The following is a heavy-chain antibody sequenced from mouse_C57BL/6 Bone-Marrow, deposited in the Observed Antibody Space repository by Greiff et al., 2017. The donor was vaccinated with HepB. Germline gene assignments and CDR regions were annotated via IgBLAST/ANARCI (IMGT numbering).Heavy chain of an antibody. CDR2: IYPGSGST. J-gene: IGHJ1*03. CDR1: GYTFTSYW. D-gene: IGHD1-1*01. CDR3: ARGVYYGSSHWYFDV. V-gene: IGHV1-55*01. Sequence: VQLQQPGAELVKPGASVKMSCKASGYTFTSYWITWVKQRPGQGLEWIGDIYPGSGSTNYNEKFKSKATLTVDTSSSTAYMQLSSLTSEDSAVYYCARGVYYGSSHWYFDVWGTGTTVTVSS.